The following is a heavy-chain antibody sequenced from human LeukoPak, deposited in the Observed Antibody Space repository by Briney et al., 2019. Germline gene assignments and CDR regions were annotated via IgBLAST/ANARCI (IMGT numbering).Heavy chain of an antibody. J-gene: IGHJ4*02. D-gene: IGHD1-26*01. CDR1: GFTLSRYG. Sequence: GGSLRLSCVASGFTLSRYGMHWVRQAPGKGLEWVAVISFDGSNKYYADSVKGRFTISRDNSKNTLYLQMNSLRAEDTAVYYCANMEWELPSDYWGQGTLVTVSS. CDR2: ISFDGSNK. CDR3: ANMEWELPSDY. V-gene: IGHV3-30*18.